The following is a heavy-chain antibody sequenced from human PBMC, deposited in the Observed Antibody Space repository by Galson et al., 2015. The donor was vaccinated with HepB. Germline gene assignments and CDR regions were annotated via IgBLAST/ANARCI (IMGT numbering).Heavy chain of an antibody. J-gene: IGHJ4*02. CDR2: ISHDGNNK. Sequence: SLRLSCAASGLTFSNYAMHWVRQAPGKGLEWVAVISHDGNNKYYADSVKGRFTISRDNSENTLHLQMNSLRAEVTAVYYCASDYGDFDVPDYWGQGTLVTVSS. V-gene: IGHV3-30-3*01. CDR1: GLTFSNYA. CDR3: ASDYGDFDVPDY. D-gene: IGHD4-17*01.